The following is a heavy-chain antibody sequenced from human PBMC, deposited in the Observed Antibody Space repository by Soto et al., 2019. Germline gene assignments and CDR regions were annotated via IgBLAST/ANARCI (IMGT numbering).Heavy chain of an antibody. CDR1: GFTFSGFD. Sequence: GGSLRLSCEASGFTFSGFDMHWVRQPTGKGLEWISTIGTAGDTYYAVSVKGRFTISRDNAKNSLSLQMNSLRAGDTAVYFCARGQEVGAHFFDSWGQGTQVTVSS. D-gene: IGHD2-15*01. J-gene: IGHJ4*02. CDR2: IGTAGDT. CDR3: ARGQEVGAHFFDS. V-gene: IGHV3-13*01.